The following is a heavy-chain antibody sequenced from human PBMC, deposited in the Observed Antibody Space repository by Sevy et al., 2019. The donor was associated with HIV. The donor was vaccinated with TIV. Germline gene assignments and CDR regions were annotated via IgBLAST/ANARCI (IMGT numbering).Heavy chain of an antibody. V-gene: IGHV3-30*04. CDR2: ISYDARNTK. CDR1: GFTFSDFR. CDR3: ARDEGEILSSAFDY. Sequence: GGSLRLSCAASGFTFSDFRMHWVRQAPGKGLEWVAVISYDARNTKYNPDSVKGRFTISRDNSKNTLYLQINSLSPEDTAIYYCARDEGEILSSAFDYWGQGTLVTVSS. D-gene: IGHD3-16*01. J-gene: IGHJ4*02.